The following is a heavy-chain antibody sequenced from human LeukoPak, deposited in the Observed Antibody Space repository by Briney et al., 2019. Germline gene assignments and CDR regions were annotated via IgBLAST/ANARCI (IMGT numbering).Heavy chain of an antibody. CDR3: ARTRRLYDHDAFDI. Sequence: GGSLRLSCAASGFTFSSYEMNWVRQAPGKGLEWVSYISSSGSTIYYADSVKGRFTISRDNAKNSLYLQMNSLRAEDTAVYYCARTRRLYDHDAFDIWGQGTMVTVSS. CDR1: GFTFSSYE. CDR2: ISSSGSTI. J-gene: IGHJ3*02. D-gene: IGHD5/OR15-5a*01. V-gene: IGHV3-48*03.